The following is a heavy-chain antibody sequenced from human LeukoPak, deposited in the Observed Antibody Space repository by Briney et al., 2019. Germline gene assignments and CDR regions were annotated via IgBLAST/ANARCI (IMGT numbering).Heavy chain of an antibody. CDR1: EFTFSSYW. CDR3: ARSYSRFDY. D-gene: IGHD6-13*01. V-gene: IGHV3-7*01. J-gene: IGHJ4*02. CDR2: IKQDGREI. Sequence: GGSLRLSCVASEFTFSSYWMSWVRQAPGGGLEWVANIKQDGREIYYVDSVKGRFTISRDNAKKSLYLQMNSLRAEDTAVYYCARSYSRFDYWGQGTLVTVSS.